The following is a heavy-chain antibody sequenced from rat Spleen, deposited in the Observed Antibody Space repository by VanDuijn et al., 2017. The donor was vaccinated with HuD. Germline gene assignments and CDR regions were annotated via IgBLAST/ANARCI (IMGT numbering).Heavy chain of an antibody. V-gene: IGHV2-43*01. CDR3: ARHLREASGVMDA. J-gene: IGHJ4*01. Sequence: QVQLKESGPGLVQPSQTLSLTCTVSGFSLTNYHVSWVRQPPGKGLEWMGIIWAGGGTNYNSAVKSRLSISRDTSKSQVLLKMNSLQPEDTGTYYCARHLREASGVMDAWGQGASVTVSS. CDR1: GFSLTNYH. CDR2: IWAGGGT. D-gene: IGHD4-3*01.